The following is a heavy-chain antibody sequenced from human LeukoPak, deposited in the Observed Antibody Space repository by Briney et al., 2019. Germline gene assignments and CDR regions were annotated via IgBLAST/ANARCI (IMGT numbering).Heavy chain of an antibody. CDR2: INPNSGDT. CDR1: GYTFTDYY. Sequence: ASVKVSCKASGYTFTDYYIHWVRQAPGQGLEWMGWINPNSGDTNYAQKFQGRVTMTRDTSVSTAYMELTRLSSDDTAVYYCARGVSYYFDYWGQGTLVTVSS. J-gene: IGHJ4*02. V-gene: IGHV1-2*02. CDR3: ARGVSYYFDY.